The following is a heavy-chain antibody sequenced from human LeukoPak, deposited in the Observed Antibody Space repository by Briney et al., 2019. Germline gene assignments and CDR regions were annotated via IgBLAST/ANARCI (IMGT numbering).Heavy chain of an antibody. CDR3: AYPRYDSSGYYYVD. D-gene: IGHD3-22*01. J-gene: IGHJ4*02. V-gene: IGHV1-3*01. CDR2: INGGSGYT. CDR1: GYTFTDYT. Sequence: ASVKVSCKASGYTFTDYTMHWLRQAPGQRLDWMGWINGGSGYTKYSPEFQGRVTITRDTSASTAYMELSSLRSEDTAVYYCAYPRYDSSGYYYVDWGQGTLVTVSS.